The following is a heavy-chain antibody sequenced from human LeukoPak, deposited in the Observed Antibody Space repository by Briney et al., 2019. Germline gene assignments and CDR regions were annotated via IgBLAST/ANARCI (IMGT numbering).Heavy chain of an antibody. J-gene: IGHJ4*02. Sequence: ASVKVSCKASGYPFSSYRIRWVRQAPGQGLEWMGWITTFNGQTKYAQKLQGRVTMTTDTSTTTVYMELRSLRSDDTAVYYCARALYDSDGYPGGDYWGQGTLVT. CDR2: ITTFNGQT. V-gene: IGHV1-18*01. D-gene: IGHD3-22*01. CDR1: GYPFSSYR. CDR3: ARALYDSDGYPGGDY.